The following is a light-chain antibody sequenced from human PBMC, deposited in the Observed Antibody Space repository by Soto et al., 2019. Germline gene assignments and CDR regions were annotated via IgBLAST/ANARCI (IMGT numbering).Light chain of an antibody. CDR3: MQALQTPPT. CDR2: LGY. Sequence: IVLTQSPLSLPVTAGEAGSISCGSRQSLLHSDGYNYLLWYLQRPGQSQQLXIYLGYNRASGVHDRFSGSESGTDFTLKIRRVEAEDAGVYYCMQALQTPPTVGPGTKVDIK. V-gene: IGKV2-28*01. J-gene: IGKJ3*01. CDR1: QSLLHSDGYNY.